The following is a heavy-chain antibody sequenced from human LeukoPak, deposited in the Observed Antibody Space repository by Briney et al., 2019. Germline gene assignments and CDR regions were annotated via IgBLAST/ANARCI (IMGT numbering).Heavy chain of an antibody. CDR2: IIPILGIA. CDR1: GGTFSSYA. Sequence: SVKVSCKASGGTFSSYAISWVRQAPGQGLEWMGRIIPILGIANYAQKFQGRVTITADKSTSTAYMELSSLRSEDTAVYYCARVISPGIYYDSSGYYYYGMDVWGQGTTVTVSS. J-gene: IGHJ6*02. V-gene: IGHV1-69*04. CDR3: ARVISPGIYYDSSGYYYYGMDV. D-gene: IGHD3-22*01.